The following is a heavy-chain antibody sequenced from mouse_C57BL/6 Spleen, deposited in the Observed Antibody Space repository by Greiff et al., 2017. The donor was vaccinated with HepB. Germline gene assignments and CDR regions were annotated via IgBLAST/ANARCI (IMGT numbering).Heavy chain of an antibody. CDR1: GYTFTGYW. J-gene: IGHJ3*01. Sequence: VQLQQSGAELMKPGASVKLSCKATGYTFTGYWIEWVKQRPGHGLEWIGEILPGSGSTNYKEKFKGKATFTADTYYNTAYMQLSSLTTEDSAIYYCARRDLYPWFAYWGQGTLVTVSA. CDR2: ILPGSGST. V-gene: IGHV1-9*01. D-gene: IGHD2-1*01. CDR3: ARRDLYPWFAY.